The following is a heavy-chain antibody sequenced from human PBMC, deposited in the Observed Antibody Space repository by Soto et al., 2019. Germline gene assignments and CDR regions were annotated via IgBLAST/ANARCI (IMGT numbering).Heavy chain of an antibody. CDR2: ISYDGSNK. J-gene: IGHJ4*02. Sequence: PGGSLRLSCAASGFTFSSYGMHWVRQAPGKGLEWVAVISYDGSNKYYADSVKGRFTISRDNSKNTLYLQMKSLRAEDTAVYYCAKDSYYYDSSGYWYWGQGTLVTVSS. CDR3: AKDSYYYDSSGYWY. V-gene: IGHV3-30*18. CDR1: GFTFSSYG. D-gene: IGHD3-22*01.